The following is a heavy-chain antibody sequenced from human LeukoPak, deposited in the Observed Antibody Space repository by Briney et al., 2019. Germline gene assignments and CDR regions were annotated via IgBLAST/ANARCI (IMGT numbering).Heavy chain of an antibody. V-gene: IGHV3-53*01. J-gene: IGHJ4*02. CDR1: GFTFSSNY. Sequence: GGSLRLSCAAPGFTFSSNYMSWVRQAPGKGLEWVSVIYSGGSTYYADSVKGRFTISRDNSKNTLYLQMNSLRAEDTAVYYCARAGTTVVTPFDYWGQGTLVTVSS. CDR2: IYSGGST. D-gene: IGHD4-23*01. CDR3: ARAGTTVVTPFDY.